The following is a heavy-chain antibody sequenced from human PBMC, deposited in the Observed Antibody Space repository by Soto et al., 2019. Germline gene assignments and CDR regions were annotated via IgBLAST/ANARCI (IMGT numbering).Heavy chain of an antibody. D-gene: IGHD1-1*01. Sequence: PGGSLRLSCAASGFTFSDYYMSWIRQAPGKGLEWVSYISSSGSTIYYADSVKGRFTISRDNAKNSLYLQMNSLRAEDTAVYYCARTTPTSITGWLYGMDVWGQGTTVTVSS. CDR1: GFTFSDYY. CDR2: ISSSGSTI. J-gene: IGHJ6*02. CDR3: ARTTPTSITGWLYGMDV. V-gene: IGHV3-11*01.